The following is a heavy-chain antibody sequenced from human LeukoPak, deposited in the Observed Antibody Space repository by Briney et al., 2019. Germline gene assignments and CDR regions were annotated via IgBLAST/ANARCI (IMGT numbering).Heavy chain of an antibody. CDR1: GFTFSSYE. J-gene: IGHJ4*02. V-gene: IGHV3-48*03. D-gene: IGHD6-19*01. CDR3: AREIAVAPSLDY. Sequence: PGGSLRLSCAASGFTFSSYEMNWVRQAPGKGLEWVSYISSSGSTIYYADSVKGRFTISRDNAKNSLYLQMNSLRAEDTAVYYCAREIAVAPSLDYWGQGTLVTVSS. CDR2: ISSSGSTI.